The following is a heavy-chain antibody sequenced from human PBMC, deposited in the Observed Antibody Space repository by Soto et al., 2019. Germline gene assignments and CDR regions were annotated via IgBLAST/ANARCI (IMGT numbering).Heavy chain of an antibody. D-gene: IGHD5-18*01. V-gene: IGHV3-30*18. CDR3: AKDAQSGYSYGYHPHY. CDR1: GFTFSSYG. J-gene: IGHJ4*02. CDR2: ISYDGSNK. Sequence: QVQLVESGGGVIQPVRSLRLSCAASGFTFSSYGMHWIRQAPGKGLEWVAVISYDGSNKYYADSVKGRFTISRDNSKNTLYLQMNSLRAEDTAVYYCAKDAQSGYSYGYHPHYWGQGTLVTVSS.